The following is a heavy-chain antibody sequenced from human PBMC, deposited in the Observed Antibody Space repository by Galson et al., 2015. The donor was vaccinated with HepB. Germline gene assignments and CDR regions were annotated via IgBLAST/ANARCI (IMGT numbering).Heavy chain of an antibody. Sequence: SVKVSCKAPGGTFSSYAISWVRQAPGQGLEWMGGIIPIFGIANYAQKFQGRVTITADESTSTAYMELSSLRSEDTAVYYCAIHDSSGYYATAPFDYWGQGTLVTVSS. CDR3: AIHDSSGYYATAPFDY. D-gene: IGHD3-22*01. CDR1: GGTFSSYA. V-gene: IGHV1-69*13. J-gene: IGHJ4*02. CDR2: IIPIFGIA.